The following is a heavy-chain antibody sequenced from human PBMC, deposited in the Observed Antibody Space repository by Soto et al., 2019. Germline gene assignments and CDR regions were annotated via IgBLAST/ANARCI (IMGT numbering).Heavy chain of an antibody. CDR1: GGSISSGGDF. CDR3: ARGSPPYYYDSSGLDY. V-gene: IGHV4-30-2*01. Sequence: PSETLSLTCDVSGGSISSGGDFRSWLRQRPGKGVEWSGYIYNSGSTYYNPSLKSRVTISVDRSKNQFSLKLSSVTAADTAVYCCARGSPPYYYDSSGLDYWGQGTLVTVSS. J-gene: IGHJ4*02. D-gene: IGHD3-22*01. CDR2: IYNSGST.